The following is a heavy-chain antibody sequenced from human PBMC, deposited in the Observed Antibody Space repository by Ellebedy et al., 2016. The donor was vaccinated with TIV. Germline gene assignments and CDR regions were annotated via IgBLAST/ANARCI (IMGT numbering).Heavy chain of an antibody. CDR1: GFTFSNYW. D-gene: IGHD6-19*01. Sequence: GGSLRLSCATSGFTFSNYWMTRVRQAPGKGLEWVANIKHDGSEKYYVDSVKGRFSISRDNAKNSLYLQMNSLTDEDTAVYYCARDQWLGRAYYFDSWGQGTLVTVSS. CDR3: ARDQWLGRAYYFDS. CDR2: IKHDGSEK. V-gene: IGHV3-7*01. J-gene: IGHJ4*02.